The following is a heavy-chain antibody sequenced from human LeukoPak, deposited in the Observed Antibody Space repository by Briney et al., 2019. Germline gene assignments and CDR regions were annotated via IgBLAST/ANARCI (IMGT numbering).Heavy chain of an antibody. Sequence: GGSLRLSCAASGFAFSSSWMNWVRQTPGGRLEWVSFIGISSGPLLYADSVKGRFTISRDNAKASVYLQMNRLRAEDTAVYYCARAKGYTSSYSFDYWGQGILVTVSS. J-gene: IGHJ4*02. CDR2: IGISSGPL. CDR1: GFAFSSSW. CDR3: ARAKGYTSSYSFDY. V-gene: IGHV3-48*04. D-gene: IGHD3-10*01.